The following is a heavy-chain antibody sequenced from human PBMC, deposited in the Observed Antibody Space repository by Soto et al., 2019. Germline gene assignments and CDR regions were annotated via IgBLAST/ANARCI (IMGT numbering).Heavy chain of an antibody. CDR3: ARNFAGHYAMDV. CDR2: IFSNNEK. J-gene: IGHJ6*02. CDR1: GFSLSNTRLG. V-gene: IGHV2-26*01. Sequence: QVTLKESGPVLVKPTETLTLTCTVSGFSLSNTRLGVSWIRQPPGKALEWLAHIFSNNEKSYNTSLKNRLTISQDTSKSQVVLTMTNIDPVDTATYYCARNFAGHYAMDVWGQGTTVTVSS.